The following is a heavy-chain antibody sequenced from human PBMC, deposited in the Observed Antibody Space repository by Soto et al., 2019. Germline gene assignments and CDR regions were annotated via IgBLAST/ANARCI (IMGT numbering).Heavy chain of an antibody. Sequence: PSETLSLTCAVYGGSFSGYYWTWIRQPPGTGLEWIGEINHSGSTNYNPSLKSRVTISVDTSKNQFSLKLTSVTAADTAVYYCARVTSSWGLVSYFDYWGQGTLVTVSS. J-gene: IGHJ4*02. CDR2: INHSGST. CDR1: GGSFSGYY. CDR3: ARVTSSWGLVSYFDY. V-gene: IGHV4-34*01. D-gene: IGHD6-13*01.